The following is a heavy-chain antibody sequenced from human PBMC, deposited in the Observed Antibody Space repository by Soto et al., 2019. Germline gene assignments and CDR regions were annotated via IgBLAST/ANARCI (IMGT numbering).Heavy chain of an antibody. CDR3: ARDRDYYGSGTRGNYYYDMDV. CDR2: ISYDGSNK. Sequence: VGSLRLSCAASGFTFSSYAMHWVRQAPGKGLEWVAVISYDGSNKYYADSVKGRFIISRDNSKNTLYLQMHSLRPEDTAVYYCARDRDYYGSGTRGNYYYDMDVWGQGTTVTVSS. J-gene: IGHJ6*02. CDR1: GFTFSSYA. V-gene: IGHV3-30-3*01. D-gene: IGHD3-10*01.